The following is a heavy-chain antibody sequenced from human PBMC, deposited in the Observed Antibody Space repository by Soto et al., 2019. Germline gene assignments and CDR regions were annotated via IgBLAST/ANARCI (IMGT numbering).Heavy chain of an antibody. CDR1: GYTFTSYY. Sequence: GASVKVSCKASGYTFTSYYMHWVRQAPGQGLEWMGIINPSGGSTSYAQKFQGRVTMTRDTSTSTVYMELSSLRSEDTAVYYCARLDHPISRGSGSYYFDYWGQGTLVTVSS. CDR3: ARLDHPISRGSGSYYFDY. CDR2: INPSGGST. V-gene: IGHV1-46*01. D-gene: IGHD3-10*01. J-gene: IGHJ4*02.